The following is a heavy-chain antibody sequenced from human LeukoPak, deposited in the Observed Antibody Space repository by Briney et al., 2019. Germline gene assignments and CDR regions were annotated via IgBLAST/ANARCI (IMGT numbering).Heavy chain of an antibody. V-gene: IGHV4-39*01. J-gene: IGHJ4*02. CDR3: ARRGLVVVQL. CDR2: IYYVGST. D-gene: IGHD2-21*01. Sequence: PSETLSLTCTVSGGSVSTTSSYWVWVRQPPGKGLEWGWSIYYVGSTHYNPSLKSQLSISVDTSKNQFSLKLTSVTATDTAVYYCARRGLVVVQLWGQGILVTVSS. CDR1: GGSVSTTSSY.